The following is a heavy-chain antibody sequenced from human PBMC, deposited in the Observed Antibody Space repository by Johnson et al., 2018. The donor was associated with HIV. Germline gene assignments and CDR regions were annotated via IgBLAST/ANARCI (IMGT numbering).Heavy chain of an antibody. V-gene: IGHV3-23*04. D-gene: IGHD5-24*01. CDR1: GFTFSSYW. CDR2: ISGSGDST. Sequence: VQLVESGGGLVLPGGSLRLSCAASGFTFSSYWMSWVRQAPGKGLEWVSAISGSGDSTYYADSVKGRFTISRDNSKNTLYLQMNRLRAEDTAVYYCAREWLYGFDIWGQGTMVTVSS. CDR3: AREWLYGFDI. J-gene: IGHJ3*02.